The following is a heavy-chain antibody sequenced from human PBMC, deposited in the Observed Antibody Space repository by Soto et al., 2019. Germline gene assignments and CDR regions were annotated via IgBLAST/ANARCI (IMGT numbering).Heavy chain of an antibody. CDR2: ISWNSGSI. D-gene: IGHD1-20*01. Sequence: EVQLVESGGGLVQPGRSLRLSCAASGFTFDDYAMHWVRQAPGKGLERVSGISWNSGSIGYADSVKGRFTISRDNAKNSLYLQMNSRGAEDTALYCCANDRNNHFNTGRAFDIWGQGTMVTVSS. V-gene: IGHV3-9*01. J-gene: IGHJ3*02. CDR1: GFTFDDYA. CDR3: ANDRNNHFNTGRAFDI.